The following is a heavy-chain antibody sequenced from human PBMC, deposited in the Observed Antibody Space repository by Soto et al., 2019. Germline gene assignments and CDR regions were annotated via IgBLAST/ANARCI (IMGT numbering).Heavy chain of an antibody. V-gene: IGHV5-51*01. CDR2: IYPSDSDT. D-gene: IGHD2-15*01. CDR3: ARLRADCSGDTCYSYYFEY. CDR1: GYSFASHW. Sequence: PGESLKISCKGSGYSFASHWIGWVRQMPGRGLEWMGIIYPSDSDTRYSPSFQGQVTISADKSITTAYVQWSSLKASDTAMYYCARLRADCSGDTCYSYYFEYWGQGTLVTVSS. J-gene: IGHJ4*02.